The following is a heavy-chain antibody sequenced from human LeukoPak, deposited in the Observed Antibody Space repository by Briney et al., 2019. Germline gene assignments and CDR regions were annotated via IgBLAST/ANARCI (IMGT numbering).Heavy chain of an antibody. CDR2: TYYRSKWYK. V-gene: IGHV6-1*01. Sequence: SQTLSLTCAISGDSVSSNSGAWNWIRQSPSRGLEWLGRTYYRSKWYKDYAVSVKSRITINPDTSKNQFSLQLNSVTPEDTAVYYCASSYYAGNSLDDWGQGTLVTVSS. D-gene: IGHD4-23*01. CDR1: GDSVSSNSGA. CDR3: ASSYYAGNSLDD. J-gene: IGHJ4*02.